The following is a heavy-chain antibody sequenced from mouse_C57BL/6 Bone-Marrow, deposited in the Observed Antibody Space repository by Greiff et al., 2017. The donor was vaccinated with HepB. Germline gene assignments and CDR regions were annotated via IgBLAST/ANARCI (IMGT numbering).Heavy chain of an antibody. Sequence: QVQLQQSGAELMKPGASVKLSCKASGYTFTSYWMHWVKQRPGQGLEWIGEIDPSDSYTNYNQKFKGKSTLTVDKSSSTAYMQLSSLTSEDSAVYYCSLYWYFDVWGTGTTVTVSS. J-gene: IGHJ1*03. V-gene: IGHV1-69*01. CDR3: SLYWYFDV. CDR1: GYTFTSYW. CDR2: IDPSDSYT.